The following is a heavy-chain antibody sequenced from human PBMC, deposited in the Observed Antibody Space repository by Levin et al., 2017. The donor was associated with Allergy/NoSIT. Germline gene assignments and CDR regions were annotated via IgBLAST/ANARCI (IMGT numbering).Heavy chain of an antibody. V-gene: IGHV3-30-3*01. CDR1: GFTFSSYA. Sequence: GESLKISCAASGFTFSSYAMHWVRQAPGKGLEWVAVISYDGSNKYYADSVKGRFTISRDNSKNTLYLQMNSLRAEDTAVYYCAREPMITFGGVIVEFGYYFDYWGQGTLVTVSS. J-gene: IGHJ4*02. D-gene: IGHD3-16*02. CDR3: AREPMITFGGVIVEFGYYFDY. CDR2: ISYDGSNK.